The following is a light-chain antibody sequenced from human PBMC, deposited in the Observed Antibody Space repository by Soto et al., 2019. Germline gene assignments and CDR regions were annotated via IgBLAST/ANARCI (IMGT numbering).Light chain of an antibody. CDR1: QSISSW. J-gene: IGKJ2*01. CDR3: QQYNSYSGHT. V-gene: IGKV1-5*01. CDR2: DAS. Sequence: DIQMTQSPSTLSASIGDRVTITCRASQSISSWLAWYQQKPGKAPKLLIYDASTLQSGVPSRFSGGGSGIDFTLTISSLQPDDFATYFCQQYNSYSGHTFGQGTKLEIK.